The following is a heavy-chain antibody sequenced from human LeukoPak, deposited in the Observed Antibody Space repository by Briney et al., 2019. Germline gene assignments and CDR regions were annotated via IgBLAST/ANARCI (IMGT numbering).Heavy chain of an antibody. V-gene: IGHV4-39*01. CDR3: ARQKSGSYGLFDY. D-gene: IGHD1-26*01. Sequence: SETLSLTCTVSGGSISSSSYYWGWIRQPPGKGLEWIGSIYYSGSTYYNPSLKGRVTISVDTSKNQFSLKLSSVTAADTSVYYCARQKSGSYGLFDYWGQGTLVTVSS. CDR2: IYYSGST. CDR1: GGSISSSSYY. J-gene: IGHJ4*02.